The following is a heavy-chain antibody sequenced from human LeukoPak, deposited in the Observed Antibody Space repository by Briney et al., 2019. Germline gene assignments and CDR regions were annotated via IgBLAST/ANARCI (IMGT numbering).Heavy chain of an antibody. CDR2: INAGNGNT. CDR3: AKVGNLGLVIQGGFYYFDY. Sequence: ASVKVSCKASGYTFTSYAMHWVRQAPGQRLEWIGWINAGNGNTKYSQKFQGRVTITRDTSASTAYMELSSLRSEDTAVYYCAKVGNLGLVIQGGFYYFDYWGQGTLVTVSS. J-gene: IGHJ4*02. CDR1: GYTFTSYA. D-gene: IGHD3/OR15-3a*01. V-gene: IGHV1-3*01.